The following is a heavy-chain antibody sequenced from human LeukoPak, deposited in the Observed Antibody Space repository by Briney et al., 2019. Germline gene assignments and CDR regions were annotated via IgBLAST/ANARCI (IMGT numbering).Heavy chain of an antibody. J-gene: IGHJ4*02. V-gene: IGHV3-23*01. CDR2: ISGSGANT. CDR1: GFTFSNYA. D-gene: IGHD2-15*01. Sequence: HPGGSLRLSCAASGFTFSNYAMSWVRQAPGRGLEWVSTISGSGANTYYADSVKGRFTISRDNSKNTLYLQMNSLRADDTAIYYRAKGRALEVVAAFNYWGQGTVVTASS. CDR3: AKGRALEVVAAFNY.